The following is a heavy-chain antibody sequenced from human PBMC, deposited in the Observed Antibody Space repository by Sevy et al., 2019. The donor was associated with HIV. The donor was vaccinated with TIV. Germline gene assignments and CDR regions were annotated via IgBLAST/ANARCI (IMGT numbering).Heavy chain of an antibody. D-gene: IGHD7-27*01. CDR2: LNQDGSEK. CDR1: GFTFSAYW. J-gene: IGHJ3*01. V-gene: IGHV3-7*01. CDR3: AIDAWGSLVN. Sequence: GGYLRLSCAASGFTFSAYWMAWVRQAPGKGLEWVANLNQDGSEKYPVDSVKGRFTISRDNAKNTLYLQMNSVRVEDTGIYYCAIDAWGSLVNWGRGTMVTVSS.